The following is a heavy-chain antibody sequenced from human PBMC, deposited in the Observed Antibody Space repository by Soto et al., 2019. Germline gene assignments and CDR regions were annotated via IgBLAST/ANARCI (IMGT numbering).Heavy chain of an antibody. Sequence: EVELVESGGGLVKPGGSLRLSCAASAFNFSTYSMNWVRQAPGKGLEWVSSISSRGSYIYYADSVRGRFTISRDNAKNSLNRQMDSLRGEDTAVYYCAGGSRTSSQVRYFDYWGQGPLVTVSS. V-gene: IGHV3-21*06. D-gene: IGHD2-2*01. J-gene: IGHJ4*02. CDR2: ISSRGSYI. CDR1: AFNFSTYS. CDR3: AGGSRTSSQVRYFDY.